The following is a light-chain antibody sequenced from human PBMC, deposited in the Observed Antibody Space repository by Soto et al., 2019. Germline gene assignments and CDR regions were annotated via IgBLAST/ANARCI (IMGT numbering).Light chain of an antibody. J-gene: IGKJ1*01. CDR1: QSVLYNSNNLNY. Sequence: DIVMTQSPDSLAVSLGERATINCKSSQSVLYNSNNLNYLAWFQKKPGQPPRLLIFWASSRESGVPDRFSGSGSETEFTITINTLQAEDVAVYYCQQYYTAPRTFGQGTKVEI. CDR3: QQYYTAPRT. V-gene: IGKV4-1*01. CDR2: WAS.